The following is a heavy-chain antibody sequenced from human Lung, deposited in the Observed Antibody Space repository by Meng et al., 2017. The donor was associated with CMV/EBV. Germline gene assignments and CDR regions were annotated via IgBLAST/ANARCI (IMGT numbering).Heavy chain of an antibody. V-gene: IGHV3-30-3*01. CDR1: GFTFSRYP. CDR2: ITNDGSDK. Sequence: GESLKISCAASGFTFSRYPIHWVRQAPGKGLEWVTVITNDGSDKYYADAVRGRFTISRDNSKNKVYLQMNDLRVEDTAMYFCARGDSYHNTYLEWLFSVGAAWGQGTLVTVSS. D-gene: IGHD3-3*02. J-gene: IGHJ5*02. CDR3: ARGDSYHNTYLEWLFSVGAA.